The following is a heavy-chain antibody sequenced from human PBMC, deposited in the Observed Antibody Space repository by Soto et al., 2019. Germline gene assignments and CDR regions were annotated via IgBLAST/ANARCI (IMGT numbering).Heavy chain of an antibody. CDR2: ISSSSSYT. J-gene: IGHJ4*02. CDR3: AREGLAVAGTALDY. CDR1: GCTFSDYY. D-gene: IGHD6-19*01. V-gene: IGHV3-11*06. Sequence: GGSLRLSCAASGCTFSDYYMSWIRQAPGKGRERVSYISSSSSYTNYADSVKGRFTISRDNAKNSLYLQMNSLRAEDTAVYYCAREGLAVAGTALDYWGQGTLVTVSS.